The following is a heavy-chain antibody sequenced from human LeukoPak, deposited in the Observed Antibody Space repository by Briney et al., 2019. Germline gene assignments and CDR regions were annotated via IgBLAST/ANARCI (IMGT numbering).Heavy chain of an antibody. CDR2: INHSGST. CDR1: GGSFSGYY. CDR3: ARSYYDFWSGYSNWFDP. J-gene: IGHJ5*02. V-gene: IGHV4-34*01. Sequence: KPSETLSHTCAVYGGSFSGYYWSWIRQPPGKGLEWIGEINHSGSTNYNPSLKSRVTISVDTSKNQFSLKLSSVTAADTAVYYCARSYYDFWSGYSNWFDPWGQGTLVTVSS. D-gene: IGHD3-3*01.